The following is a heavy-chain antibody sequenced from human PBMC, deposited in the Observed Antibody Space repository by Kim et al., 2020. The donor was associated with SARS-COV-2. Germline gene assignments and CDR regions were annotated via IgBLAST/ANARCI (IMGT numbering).Heavy chain of an antibody. CDR3: ARRFPSSSNRAS. CDR2: VFFSGGT. D-gene: IGHD6-13*01. V-gene: IGHV4-39*01. CDR1: GASIRSSSYH. J-gene: IGHJ5*01. Sequence: SETLSLTCSVSGASIRSSSYHWGWIRQPPGRGLEWIGTVFFSGGTSYNPSLKGRVTISVDTSSHQFSRKLGSVTAADTAIYYCARRFPSSSNRASWGRGTLVTVSS.